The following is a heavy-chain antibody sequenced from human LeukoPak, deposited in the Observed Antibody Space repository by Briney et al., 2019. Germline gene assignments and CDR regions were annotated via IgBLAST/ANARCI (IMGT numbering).Heavy chain of an antibody. J-gene: IGHJ4*02. CDR2: ISGSGGST. V-gene: IGHV3-23*01. D-gene: IGHD3-22*01. Sequence: GGSLRLSCAASGFTFSNYAMSWVRQAPGKGLEWVSAISGSGGSTYYADSVKGRFTISRDNSKNTLYLQMNSLRAEDTAVYYCAKDDYYDSSGYSLFDYWGQGTLVTVSS. CDR3: AKDDYYDSSGYSLFDY. CDR1: GFTFSNYA.